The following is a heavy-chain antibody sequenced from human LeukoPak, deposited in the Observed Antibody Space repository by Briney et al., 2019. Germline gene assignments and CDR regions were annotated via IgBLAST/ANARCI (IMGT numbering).Heavy chain of an antibody. J-gene: IGHJ4*02. CDR3: ARPIAAAGGFDY. Sequence: GESLKISCKGSGYIFPSYWIAWVRQMPGKGLEWMGIIYSFDSDTRYSPSFQGQVTISADKSTTTAFLHWSSLKASDTAIYYCARPIAAAGGFDYWGQGTLVTVSS. D-gene: IGHD6-13*01. CDR1: GYIFPSYW. V-gene: IGHV5-51*01. CDR2: IYSFDSDT.